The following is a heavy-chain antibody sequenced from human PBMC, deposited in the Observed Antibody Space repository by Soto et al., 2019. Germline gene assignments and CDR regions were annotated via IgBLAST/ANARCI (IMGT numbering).Heavy chain of an antibody. J-gene: IGHJ6*02. CDR1: CGSFSGYY. CDR2: INHSGST. Sequence: SETLSLTCAVYCGSFSGYYWSWIRQPPGKGLEWIGEINHSGSTNYNPSLKSRVTISVDTARNQFSLKLSSVTAADTAVYYCARGVSSSSEYYYYGMDVWGQGTTVTVYS. CDR3: ARGVSSSSEYYYYGMDV. D-gene: IGHD6-6*01. V-gene: IGHV4-34*01.